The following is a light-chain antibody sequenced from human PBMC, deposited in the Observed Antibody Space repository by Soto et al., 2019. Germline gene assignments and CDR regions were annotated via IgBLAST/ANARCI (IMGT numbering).Light chain of an antibody. CDR1: SSDVGGYNY. Sequence: QSALTQPASVSGSPGQSITISCTGTSSDVGGYNYVSWYQQHPGKAPKLMLYEVNNRPSGVSNRFSGSKSGNTASLTISGLQAEDEADYYCSSYTSGSTRVVFGGGTKVTVL. CDR3: SSYTSGSTRVV. J-gene: IGLJ2*01. CDR2: EVN. V-gene: IGLV2-14*01.